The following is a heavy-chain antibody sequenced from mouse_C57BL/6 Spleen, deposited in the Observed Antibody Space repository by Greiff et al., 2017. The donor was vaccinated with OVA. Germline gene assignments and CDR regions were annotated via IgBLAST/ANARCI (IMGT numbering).Heavy chain of an antibody. Sequence: EVQLVESGGGLVKPGGSLKLSCAASGFTFSSYAMSWVRQTPEKRLEWVATISDGGSYTYYPDNVKGRFTISRDTATHTLYLQLSHLNSEDTAMSYCASAGGKYGTDFDYWGQGTTLTVSS. V-gene: IGHV5-4*01. J-gene: IGHJ2*01. CDR3: ASAGGKYGTDFDY. CDR2: ISDGGSYT. D-gene: IGHD2-1*01. CDR1: GFTFSSYA.